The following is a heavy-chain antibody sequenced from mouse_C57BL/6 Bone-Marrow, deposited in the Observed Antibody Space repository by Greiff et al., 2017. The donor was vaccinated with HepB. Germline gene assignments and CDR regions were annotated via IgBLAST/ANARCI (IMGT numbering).Heavy chain of an antibody. CDR1: GYTFTSYW. J-gene: IGHJ4*01. D-gene: IGHD1-1*01. CDR3: AGSSYGYYAMDY. CDR2: IYPGSGST. V-gene: IGHV1-55*01. Sequence: QVQLQQPGAELVKPGASVKMSCKASGYTFTSYWITWVKQRPGKGLEWIGDIYPGSGSTNYNEKFKSKATLTVDTSSSTAYMQLSSLTSEDSAVYYCAGSSYGYYAMDYWGQGTSVTVSS.